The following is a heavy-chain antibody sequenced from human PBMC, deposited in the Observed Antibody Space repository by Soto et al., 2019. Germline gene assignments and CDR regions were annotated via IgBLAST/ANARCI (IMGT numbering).Heavy chain of an antibody. Sequence: PGGSLRLSCAASGFTFSSYGMHWVRQAPGKGLEWVAVISYDGSNKYYADSVKGRFTISRDNSKNTLYLQMNSLRAEDTAVYYCAKDSNPIDYGDYAIGYWGQGTLVTVSS. D-gene: IGHD4-17*01. J-gene: IGHJ4*02. CDR3: AKDSNPIDYGDYAIGY. CDR2: ISYDGSNK. CDR1: GFTFSSYG. V-gene: IGHV3-30*18.